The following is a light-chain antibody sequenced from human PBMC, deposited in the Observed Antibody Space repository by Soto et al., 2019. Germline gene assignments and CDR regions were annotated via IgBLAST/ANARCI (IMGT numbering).Light chain of an antibody. CDR1: QSVSSY. CDR2: DAS. CDR3: QQRSNWQVT. Sequence: EIVLTQSRATLCVSPGERASLSCRASQSVSSYLAWYQQKPGQPPRLLIYDASNRATGIPARFSGSGSGTDFTLTISSLEPEDFAVYYCQQRSNWQVTFGQGTRLEIK. V-gene: IGKV3-11*01. J-gene: IGKJ5*01.